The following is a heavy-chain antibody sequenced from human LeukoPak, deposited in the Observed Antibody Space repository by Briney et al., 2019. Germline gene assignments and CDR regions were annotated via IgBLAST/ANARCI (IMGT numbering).Heavy chain of an antibody. CDR1: GGSISSISSY. D-gene: IGHD1-26*01. J-gene: IGHJ4*02. CDR3: ARRARWEYSFDY. Sequence: SETPSPNCTVSGGSISSISSYWGWFRQPPGKGLEWIGYIYYSGSTFYNPSLKSRVTISVDTSKNQFSLKLSSVTAADTAVYYCARRARWEYSFDYWGQGTLISVSS. CDR2: IYYSGST. V-gene: IGHV4-39*01.